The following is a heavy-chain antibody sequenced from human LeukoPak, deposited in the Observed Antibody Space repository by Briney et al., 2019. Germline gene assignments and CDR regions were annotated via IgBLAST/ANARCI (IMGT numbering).Heavy chain of an antibody. J-gene: IGHJ4*02. CDR2: ISSSSSTI. CDR3: ARVIGYSSGSDLDY. V-gene: IGHV3-48*01. D-gene: IGHD5-18*01. CDR1: GFTFSSYS. Sequence: GGSLRLSCAASGFTFSSYSMNWVRQAPGKGLDWVSYISSSSSTIYYSDSVKGRFTISRDNAKNSLYLQMTSLRAEDTAVSYCARVIGYSSGSDLDYWGQGKLVTVSS.